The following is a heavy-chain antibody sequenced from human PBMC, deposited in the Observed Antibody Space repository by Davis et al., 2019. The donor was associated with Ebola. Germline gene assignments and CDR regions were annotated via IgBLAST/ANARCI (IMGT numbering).Heavy chain of an antibody. V-gene: IGHV1-18*01. Sequence: ASVKVSCKASGYTFTTYIITWVRQAPGQGLEWMGWIAVYNGDTKYAHEIQGRVTMTRNTSISTAYMELSSLRSEDTAVYYCARVRYYYYGMDVWGQGTTVTVSS. CDR2: IAVYNGDT. CDR1: GYTFTTYI. CDR3: ARVRYYYYGMDV. J-gene: IGHJ6*02.